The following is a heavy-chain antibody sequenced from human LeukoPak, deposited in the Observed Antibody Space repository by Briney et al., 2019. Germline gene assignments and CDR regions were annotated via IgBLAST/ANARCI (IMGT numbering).Heavy chain of an antibody. V-gene: IGHV1-69*04. D-gene: IGHD2-2*01. J-gene: IGHJ4*02. CDR3: ARLYCSSTSCFDY. Sequence: SVKVSCKASGGTFTSYAISWVRQAPGQGLEWMGRIIPIFGIANYAQKFQGRVTITADKSTSTAYMELSSLRSEDTAVYYCARLYCSSTSCFDYWGQGTLVTVSS. CDR1: GGTFTSYA. CDR2: IIPIFGIA.